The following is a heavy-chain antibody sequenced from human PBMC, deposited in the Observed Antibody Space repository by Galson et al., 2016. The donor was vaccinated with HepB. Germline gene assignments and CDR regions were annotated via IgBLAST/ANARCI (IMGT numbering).Heavy chain of an antibody. CDR3: ASDPRQWQRGYNYGFEY. Sequence: SLRLSCAASGFTFSSYGMHWVRQAPGKGLDWVALITPEGSDTYYADAVKGRFTISRDNSKNTLSLQMNSLRAEDTAVYYCASDPRQWQRGYNYGFEYWGQGTLVSVSS. V-gene: IGHV3-30*03. D-gene: IGHD5-18*01. CDR2: ITPEGSDT. J-gene: IGHJ4*02. CDR1: GFTFSSYG.